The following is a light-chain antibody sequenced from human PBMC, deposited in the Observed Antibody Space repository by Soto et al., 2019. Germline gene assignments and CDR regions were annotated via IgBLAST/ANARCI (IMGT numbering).Light chain of an antibody. V-gene: IGKV1-39*01. Sequence: DIQMTQSPSSLSASVGDRVTITCRASQSISNYLNWYQQKPGKAPKLLINAASSLQSGVTTRFSGSGSGTEFTLTISSLQPEDFATYYCQQSYSTLALTFGGGTKVEIK. CDR3: QQSYSTLALT. J-gene: IGKJ4*01. CDR2: AAS. CDR1: QSISNY.